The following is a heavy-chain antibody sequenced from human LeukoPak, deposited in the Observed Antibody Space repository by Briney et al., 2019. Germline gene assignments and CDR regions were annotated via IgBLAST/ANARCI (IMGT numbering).Heavy chain of an antibody. V-gene: IGHV3-53*01. D-gene: IGHD3-22*01. CDR3: ARNAYSSSPDY. CDR1: GFTVSSNY. J-gene: IGHJ4*01. Sequence: PGGSLRLSCAASGFTVSSNYMSWVRQAPGKGLEWVSVIYSGGSTYYADSVKGRFTISRDNSKNTLYLQMNSLRAEDTAVYFCARNAYSSSPDYWGHGTLVIVSS. CDR2: IYSGGST.